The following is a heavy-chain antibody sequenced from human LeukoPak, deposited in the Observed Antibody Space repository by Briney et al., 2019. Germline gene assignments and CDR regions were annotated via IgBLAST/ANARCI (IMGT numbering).Heavy chain of an antibody. D-gene: IGHD4-17*01. CDR2: ISWNSGSI. CDR1: GFTFDDYA. V-gene: IGHV3-9*01. J-gene: IGHJ4*02. CDR3: AQEGLRRHFDFDY. Sequence: PGRSLRLSCAASGFTFDDYAMHWVRQAPGKGLEWVSGISWNSGSIGYADSVKGRFTISRDNAKNSLYLQMNSLRAEDTALYYCAQEGLRRHFDFDYWGQGTPVTVSS.